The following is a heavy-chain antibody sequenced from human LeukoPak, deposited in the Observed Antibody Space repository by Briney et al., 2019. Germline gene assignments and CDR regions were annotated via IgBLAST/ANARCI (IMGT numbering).Heavy chain of an antibody. V-gene: IGHV3-30*02. CDR2: IRFDGSNK. CDR3: AKVGSGWYGVDY. Sequence: GGSLRLSCAASRFIFSSDGMHWVRQAPGKGLEWVASIRFDGSNKYYSESVKGRFTISRDNSENTLYLQMNSLRSEDTAVYYCAKVGSGWYGVDYWGQGTLVTVSS. J-gene: IGHJ4*02. D-gene: IGHD6-19*01. CDR1: RFIFSSDG.